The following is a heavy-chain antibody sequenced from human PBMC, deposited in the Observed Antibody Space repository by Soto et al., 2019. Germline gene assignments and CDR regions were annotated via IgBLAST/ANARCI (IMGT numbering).Heavy chain of an antibody. CDR1: AYIFTDYY. V-gene: IGHV1-2*06. Sequence: ASAKVPSNASAYIFTDYYMHWVRQAPGQELGWMGRINPNSGGTNYAQKFQGRVTITADKSTSTAYMELSSMRSEDTAVYYCSRDPSSSIAAAGIADYWGQGTLVTVSS. CDR2: INPNSGGT. CDR3: SRDPSSSIAAAGIADY. D-gene: IGHD6-13*01. J-gene: IGHJ4*02.